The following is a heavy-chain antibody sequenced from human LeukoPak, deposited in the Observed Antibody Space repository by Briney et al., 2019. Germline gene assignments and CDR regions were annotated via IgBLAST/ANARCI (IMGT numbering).Heavy chain of an antibody. CDR3: ARGPSAYNNT. V-gene: IGHV3-66*01. J-gene: IGHJ4*02. CDR2: IYSGGST. CDR1: AFSVGNNY. D-gene: IGHD4-11*01. Sequence: SGGSLRLACAAYAFSVGNNYMTWVRQAPGKGLEWDSLIYSGGSTYYADSVKGRFTISRDNSKNTLYIQMNSMRGEDTAVYYCARGPSAYNNTGGQGRLVTVSS.